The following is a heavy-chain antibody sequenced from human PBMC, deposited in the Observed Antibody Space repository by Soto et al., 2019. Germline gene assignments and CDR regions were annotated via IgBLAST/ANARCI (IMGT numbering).Heavy chain of an antibody. V-gene: IGHV3-23*01. Sequence: GGSLRLSCAASGFTFSSYAMSWVRQAPGKGLEWVSAISGSGGSTYYADSVKGRFTISRDNSKNTLYLQMNSLRVEDTAVYYCAKDPVVSKVVITGDDYWGQGTLVTVSS. CDR3: AKDPVVSKVVITGDDY. J-gene: IGHJ4*02. CDR2: ISGSGGST. CDR1: GFTFSSYA. D-gene: IGHD3-22*01.